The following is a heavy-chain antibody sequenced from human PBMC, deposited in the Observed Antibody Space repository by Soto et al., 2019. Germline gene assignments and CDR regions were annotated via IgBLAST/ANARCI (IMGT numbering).Heavy chain of an antibody. CDR1: GYTFPSYG. V-gene: IGHV1-18*04. CDR2: ISAYNGNT. Sequence: QVQRVQSGAEVKKPGASVKVSCKASGYTFPSYGISWVRQAPGQGLEGMGWISAYNGNTNYAQKLQGRVTMTTDTATSTAYMELRSLRSDDTAVYYCARVVVVPAASLRYYYGMDVWGQGTTVTVSS. J-gene: IGHJ6*02. D-gene: IGHD2-2*01. CDR3: ARVVVVPAASLRYYYGMDV.